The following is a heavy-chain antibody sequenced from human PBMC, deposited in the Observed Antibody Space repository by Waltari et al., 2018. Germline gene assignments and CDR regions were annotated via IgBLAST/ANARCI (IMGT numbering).Heavy chain of an antibody. CDR1: GFRFSASW. Sequence: EEQLVQSGGGLVQPGGSLRLSCAASGFRFSASWMGWVRQAPGKGLEWVASIKQDESEKHHVDSVKGRFTISRDNAKNSLYLQMGSLRAEDTAVYYCARGGYYWSFDLWGRGTLVTVSS. J-gene: IGHJ2*01. D-gene: IGHD5-12*01. V-gene: IGHV3-7*01. CDR3: ARGGYYWSFDL. CDR2: IKQDESEK.